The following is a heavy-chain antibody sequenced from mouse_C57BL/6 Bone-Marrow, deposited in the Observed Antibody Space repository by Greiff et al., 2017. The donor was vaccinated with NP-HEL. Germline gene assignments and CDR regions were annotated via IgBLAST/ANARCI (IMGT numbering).Heavy chain of an antibody. V-gene: IGHV1-66*01. CDR2: IYPGSGNT. CDR1: GYSFTSYY. Sequence: QVQLQQSGPELVKPGASVKISCKASGYSFTSYYIHWVKQRPGQGLEWIGWIYPGSGNTKYNEKFKGKATLTADTSSSTAYMQLSSLTSEASAVYYCARGLRSAWFAYWGQGTLVTVSA. CDR3: ARGLRSAWFAY. J-gene: IGHJ3*01. D-gene: IGHD1-1*01.